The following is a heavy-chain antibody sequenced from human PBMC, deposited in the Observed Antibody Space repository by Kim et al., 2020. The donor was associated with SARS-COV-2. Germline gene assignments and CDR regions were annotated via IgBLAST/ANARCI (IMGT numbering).Heavy chain of an antibody. V-gene: IGHV4-31*03. CDR1: GGSISSGGYY. J-gene: IGHJ6*02. CDR3: ARDGRYYGSGSDYYGMDV. D-gene: IGHD3-10*01. CDR2: IYYSGST. Sequence: SETLSLTCTVSGGSISSGGYYWSWIRQHPGKGLEWIGYIYYSGSTYYNPSLKSRVTISVDTSKNQFSLKLSSVTAADTAVYYCARDGRYYGSGSDYYGMDVWGQGTTVTVSS.